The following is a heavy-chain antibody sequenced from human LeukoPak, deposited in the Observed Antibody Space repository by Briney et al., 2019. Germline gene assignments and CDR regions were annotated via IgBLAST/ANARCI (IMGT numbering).Heavy chain of an antibody. CDR1: VYTFTGYY. D-gene: IGHD6-13*01. V-gene: IGHV1-2*02. Sequence: ASVKVSCKASVYTFTGYYMHWLRQAPGQGLEWMGWINPNSGGTNYAQKFQGRVTMTRDTSISTAYMELSRMRSDDTAVYYCARSPPLVREGPPFDPWGQGTLVTVSS. CDR3: ARSPPLVREGPPFDP. J-gene: IGHJ5*02. CDR2: INPNSGGT.